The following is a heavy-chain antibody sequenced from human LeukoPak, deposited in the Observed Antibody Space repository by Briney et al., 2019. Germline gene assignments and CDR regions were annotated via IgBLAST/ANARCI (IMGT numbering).Heavy chain of an antibody. V-gene: IGHV4-34*01. CDR3: ASIQETRAFDI. Sequence: SETLSLPRAVYVGSLRGHYWSWIRQPPAKGLEGIGEINHSGSTNYNPSLKSRVTISVDTSKNQFSLKLSSVTAADTAVYYCASIQETRAFDIWGQGTMVTVSS. J-gene: IGHJ3*02. CDR2: INHSGST. CDR1: VGSLRGHY.